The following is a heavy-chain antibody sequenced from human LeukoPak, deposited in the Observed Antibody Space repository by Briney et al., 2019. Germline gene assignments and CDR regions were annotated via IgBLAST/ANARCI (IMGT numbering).Heavy chain of an antibody. Sequence: NPGESLKISCKGSGYSFTNYWIGWVRQMPGKGLEWMGIIYPGDSDTRYSPSFQGQVTISADKSISTAYLQWSGLKASDTAMYYCARHYYGSGSYYSDYWGQGTLVTVSS. V-gene: IGHV5-51*01. J-gene: IGHJ4*02. D-gene: IGHD3-10*01. CDR1: GYSFTNYW. CDR2: IYPGDSDT. CDR3: ARHYYGSGSYYSDY.